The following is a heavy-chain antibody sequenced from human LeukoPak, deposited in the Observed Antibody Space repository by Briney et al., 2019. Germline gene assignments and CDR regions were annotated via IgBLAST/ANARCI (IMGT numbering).Heavy chain of an antibody. D-gene: IGHD5-24*01. CDR2: IINDGSRT. Sequence: GGSLRLSCAASGFTFSSYWMHWVRQAPGKGLVWVSHIINDGSRTSYADSVKGRFTISRDNAKDTVYLQMNSLRAEDTAVYYCARSDGGFDYWGQGTLVTVSA. CDR3: ARSDGGFDY. V-gene: IGHV3-74*01. CDR1: GFTFSSYW. J-gene: IGHJ4*02.